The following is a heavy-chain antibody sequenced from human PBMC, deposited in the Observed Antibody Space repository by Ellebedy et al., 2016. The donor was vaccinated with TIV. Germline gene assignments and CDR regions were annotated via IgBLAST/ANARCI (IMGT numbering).Heavy chain of an antibody. CDR3: VHGHYAGPWG. CDR1: GLAVTNSY. J-gene: IGHJ4*02. D-gene: IGHD3-16*01. CDR2: IHAGGSK. Sequence: GESLKISXDVSGLAVTNSYMSWVRQAPGKGPQYVSVIHAGGSKHYADSVKGRFTISRDNSRNRLSLQMNSLRAEDTAVYYCVHGHYAGPWGWGQGTQVTVSS. V-gene: IGHV3-53*01.